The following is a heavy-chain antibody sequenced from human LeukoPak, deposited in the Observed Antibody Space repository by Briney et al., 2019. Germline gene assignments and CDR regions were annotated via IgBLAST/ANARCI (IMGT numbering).Heavy chain of an antibody. D-gene: IGHD3-9*01. CDR3: ARGRGLTGYYSPLK. Sequence: PSETLSLTCAVYGGSFSGYYWSWIRQPPGKGLEWIGEINHSGSTNYNPSLKSRVTISVDTSKNQFSLKLSSVTAADTAVYYCARGRGLTGYYSPLKWGQGTLVNVPS. J-gene: IGHJ4*02. V-gene: IGHV4-34*01. CDR2: INHSGST. CDR1: GGSFSGYY.